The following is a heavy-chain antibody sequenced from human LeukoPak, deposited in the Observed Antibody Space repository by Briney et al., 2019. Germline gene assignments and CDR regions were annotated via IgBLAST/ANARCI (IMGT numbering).Heavy chain of an antibody. CDR1: GFTFSSYA. J-gene: IGHJ4*02. CDR2: IGASGGST. Sequence: GGSLRLSCATSGFTFSSYAMSWVRQAPGKGLEWVSGIGASGGSTYYADSVKGRFTISRDNSKNTLYLQMNSLRTEDTAVYYCAKAEGYDILTGLDYWGQGALVTVSS. D-gene: IGHD3-9*01. V-gene: IGHV3-23*01. CDR3: AKAEGYDILTGLDY.